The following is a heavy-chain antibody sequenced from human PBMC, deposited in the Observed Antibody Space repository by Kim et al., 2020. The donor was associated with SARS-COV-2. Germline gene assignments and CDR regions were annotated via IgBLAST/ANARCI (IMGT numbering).Heavy chain of an antibody. CDR2: IYTSGST. Sequence: SETLSLTCTVSGGSISSYYWSWIRQPAGKGLEWIGRIYTSGSTNYNPSLKSRVTMSVDTSKNQFSLKLSSVTAADTAVYYCARIPPVRESPTYYDFWSGYFEDGDAFDIWGQGTMVTVSS. CDR1: GGSISSYY. CDR3: ARIPPVRESPTYYDFWSGYFEDGDAFDI. J-gene: IGHJ3*02. D-gene: IGHD3-3*01. V-gene: IGHV4-4*07.